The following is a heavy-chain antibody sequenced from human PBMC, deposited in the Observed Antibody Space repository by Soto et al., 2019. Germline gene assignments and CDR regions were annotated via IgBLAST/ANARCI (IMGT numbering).Heavy chain of an antibody. CDR2: IYYSGST. V-gene: IGHV4-59*08. CDR1: GGSISSYY. Sequence: PSETLSLTCTVSGGSISSYYWSWIRQPPGKGLEWIGYIYYSGSTNYNPSLKSRVTISVDTSKNQFSLKLSSVTAADTAVYYCARRVPAARIPHNRYYYYYMDVWGKGTTVTVSS. J-gene: IGHJ6*03. CDR3: ARRVPAARIPHNRYYYYYMDV. D-gene: IGHD2-2*01.